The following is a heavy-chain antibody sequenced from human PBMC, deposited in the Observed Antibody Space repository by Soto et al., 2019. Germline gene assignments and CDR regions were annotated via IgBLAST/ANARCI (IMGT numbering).Heavy chain of an antibody. CDR1: GFTFNRHA. D-gene: IGHD6-19*01. Sequence: VGSLRLSCTASGFTFNRHAMTWVRQAPGKGLEWVSGLSDSGGSIYYADSVKGRFTISRDNSMNTLYLQMNTLRAEDTAVYYCAMGGRQWLDTSVFTYWGQGALVTVSS. CDR3: AMGGRQWLDTSVFTY. CDR2: LSDSGGSI. J-gene: IGHJ4*02. V-gene: IGHV3-23*01.